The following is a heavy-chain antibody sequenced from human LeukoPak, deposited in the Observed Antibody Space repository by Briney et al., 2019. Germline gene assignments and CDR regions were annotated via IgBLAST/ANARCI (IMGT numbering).Heavy chain of an antibody. CDR2: IFYSGST. V-gene: IGHV4-59*01. CDR3: ARHVGFITMVRGVINNNWFDP. Sequence: SETLSLTCTVSGGSISGYYWSWIRQPPGKGLEWIGYIFYSGSTNYNPSLKSRVTISVDTSKNQFSLKLSSVTAADTAVYYCARHVGFITMVRGVINNNWFDPWGQGTLVTVSS. CDR1: GGSISGYY. D-gene: IGHD3-10*01. J-gene: IGHJ5*02.